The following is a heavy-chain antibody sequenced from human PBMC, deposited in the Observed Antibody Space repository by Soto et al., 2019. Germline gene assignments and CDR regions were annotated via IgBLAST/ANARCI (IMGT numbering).Heavy chain of an antibody. J-gene: IGHJ4*02. D-gene: IGHD5-12*01. CDR2: IKDGGST. Sequence: QVQLQQWGAGLLKPSETLSLNCAVNGGSLSGYYWRWIRKPPGKGLEWIGEIKDGGSTNYSPSLRGRATISSDTSNNQFSLRLNSVTAADTGVYYCARGQEGVVATHWDQGALVTVSS. CDR3: ARGQEGVVATH. CDR1: GGSLSGYY. V-gene: IGHV4-34*01.